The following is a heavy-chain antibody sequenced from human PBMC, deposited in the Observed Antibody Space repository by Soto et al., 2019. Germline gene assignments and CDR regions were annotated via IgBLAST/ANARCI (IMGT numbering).Heavy chain of an antibody. CDR3: ARAGFNYYFDY. CDR1: GFTFSNYA. V-gene: IGHV3-30-3*01. Sequence: VQVVESGGGVVQPGRSLRLSCAASGFTFSNYAMHWVRHAPGKGLEWVAVISYDGSNKYYADSVKGRLTISRDNSKNTVYLQLNSLRAEDTAVYFCARAGFNYYFDYWGLGTLVTVSS. CDR2: ISYDGSNK. J-gene: IGHJ4*02.